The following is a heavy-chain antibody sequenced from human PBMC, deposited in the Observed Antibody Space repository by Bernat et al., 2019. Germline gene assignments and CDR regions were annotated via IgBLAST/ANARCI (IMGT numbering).Heavy chain of an antibody. Sequence: QVQLQQSGPGLLKPSQTLSLTCVISGDSVSSNSAAWNWIRQSPSRGLEWLGRTYYRSKWHFDYAVSVKSRISINPDTSKNQFSLQLDSVSPEDTAVYYCARDRGGYCRGGSCYGTINWFDPLGQGSLVTVSS. V-gene: IGHV6-1*01. J-gene: IGHJ5*02. CDR3: ARDRGGYCRGGSCYGTINWFDP. CDR1: GDSVSSNSAA. D-gene: IGHD2-15*01. CDR2: TYYRSKWHF.